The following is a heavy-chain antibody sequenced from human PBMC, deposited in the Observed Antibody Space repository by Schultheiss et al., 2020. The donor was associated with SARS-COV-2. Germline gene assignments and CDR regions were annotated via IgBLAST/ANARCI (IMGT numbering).Heavy chain of an antibody. V-gene: IGHV3-73*01. CDR3: TTSAAGPFRVDY. Sequence: GESLKISCAASGFTFSNAWMSWVRQAPGKGLEWVGRIRSKANSYATAYAASVKGRFTISRDDSKNTAYLQMNSLKTEDTAVYYCTTSAAGPFRVDYWGQGTLVTVSS. CDR1: GFTFSNAW. J-gene: IGHJ4*02. CDR2: IRSKANSYAT. D-gene: IGHD6-13*01.